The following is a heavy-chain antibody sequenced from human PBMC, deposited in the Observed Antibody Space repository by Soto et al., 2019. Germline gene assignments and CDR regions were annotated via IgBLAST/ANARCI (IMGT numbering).Heavy chain of an antibody. CDR3: VRDGTKTLRDWFDP. D-gene: IGHD1-1*01. CDR1: GASINGYY. V-gene: IGHV4-4*07. CDR2: IYATGTT. Sequence: SETLSLTCTVSGASINGYYWSWIRKSAGKGLEWIGRIYATGTTDYNPSLKSRVMMSVDTSKRQFSLKLRSVTAADTAVYYCVRDGTKTLRDWFDPWGQGISVTVSS. J-gene: IGHJ5*02.